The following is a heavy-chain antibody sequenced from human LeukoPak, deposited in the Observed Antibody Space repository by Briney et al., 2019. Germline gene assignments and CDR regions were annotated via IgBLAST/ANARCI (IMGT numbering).Heavy chain of an antibody. V-gene: IGHV3-7*04. CDR2: IKQDGSEK. CDR3: AREYGGYRDWYFDL. CDR1: GFTFGSYW. D-gene: IGHD5-12*01. Sequence: GGSLRLSCAASGFTFGSYWMNWVRQAPGKGLEWVANIKQDGSEKYYVDSVKGRFTISRDNAKNSLYLQMNSLRAEDTAVYYCAREYGGYRDWYFDLGGRGTLGNV. J-gene: IGHJ2*01.